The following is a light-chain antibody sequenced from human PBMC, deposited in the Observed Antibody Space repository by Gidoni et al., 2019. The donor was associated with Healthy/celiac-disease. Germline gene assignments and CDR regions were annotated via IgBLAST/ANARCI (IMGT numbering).Light chain of an antibody. CDR3: MQRIEFPYS. CDR2: TLY. Sequence: DIVMTQTPLSLPVTPGEPASISCRSSQSLLDSDDGNPYLDWYLEKPGQSPQLLISTLYYRASGVPDRFSGSGSGTDFTLKISRVEAEDVGVYYCMQRIEFPYSFGQGTKLEIK. V-gene: IGKV2-40*01. J-gene: IGKJ2*03. CDR1: QSLLDSDDGNPY.